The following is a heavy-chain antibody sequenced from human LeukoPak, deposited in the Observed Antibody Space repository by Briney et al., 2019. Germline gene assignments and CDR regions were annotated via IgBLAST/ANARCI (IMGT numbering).Heavy chain of an antibody. J-gene: IGHJ4*02. CDR2: ISSLGSTI. D-gene: IGHD5-24*01. CDR3: ARGEQEMATMSIDY. V-gene: IGHV3-48*01. Sequence: PGGSLRLSCAASGFTFSTYSMNWVRQAPGKGLEWVPYISSLGSTIYYADSVKGRFTIFRDNAKNSLYLQMDGLRAEDTAVYYCARGEQEMATMSIDYGGQGTLVTVSS. CDR1: GFTFSTYS.